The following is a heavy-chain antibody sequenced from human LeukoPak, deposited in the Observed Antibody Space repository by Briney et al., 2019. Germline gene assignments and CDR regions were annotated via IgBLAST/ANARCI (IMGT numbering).Heavy chain of an antibody. CDR2: IYYSGST. J-gene: IGHJ5*02. D-gene: IGHD3-3*01. CDR3: ARGADLRFLEWLFRGPRRFDP. CDR1: GGSISGSSYY. V-gene: IGHV4-39*02. Sequence: SETLSLTCTVSGGSISGSSYYWGWIRQPPGKGLEWIGSIYYSGSTYYNPSLKSRVTISVDTSKNQFSLKLSSVTATDPAVYYCARGADLRFLEWLFRGPRRFDPWGQGTLVTVSS.